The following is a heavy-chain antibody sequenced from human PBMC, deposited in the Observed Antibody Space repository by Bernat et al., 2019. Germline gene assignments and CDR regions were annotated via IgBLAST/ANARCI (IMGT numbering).Heavy chain of an antibody. J-gene: IGHJ4*02. V-gene: IGHV3-74*01. D-gene: IGHD6-25*01. Sequence: EVQLVESGGGFVQPGGSLRLSCAASGFTFSNYWMHWVRQAPGKGLVWVSRISSDGSTTSYADSVKGRFTISRDNAKNSLYLEVNSLRAEDTAVYYCARSGSAGSLDYWGQGTLVTVSS. CDR1: GFTFSNYW. CDR2: ISSDGSTT. CDR3: ARSGSAGSLDY.